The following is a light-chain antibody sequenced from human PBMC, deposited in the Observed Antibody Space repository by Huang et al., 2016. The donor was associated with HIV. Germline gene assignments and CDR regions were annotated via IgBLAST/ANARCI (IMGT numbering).Light chain of an antibody. CDR3: QQYYSIPWT. Sequence: DIVMTQSPDSLAVSLGERATIDCKSSQSVLYSSNNKNYLAWYQQKSGQSPKLLIYWASTRESGVPYRFSGSGSGTDFTLTISSLQAEDVAVYFCQQYYSIPWTFGQGTKVEVK. CDR2: WAS. J-gene: IGKJ1*01. CDR1: QSVLYSSNNKNY. V-gene: IGKV4-1*01.